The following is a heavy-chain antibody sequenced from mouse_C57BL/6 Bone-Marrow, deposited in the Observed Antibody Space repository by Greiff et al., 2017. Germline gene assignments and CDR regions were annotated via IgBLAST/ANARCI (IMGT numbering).Heavy chain of an antibody. Sequence: QVQLQQSGAELVRPGTSVKMSCKASGYTFTNYWIGWAKQRPGHGLEWIGDIYPGGGYTNYNEKFKGKATLTADKSSSTAYMQFSSLTSEDSAIYYCARKGVGYDYDVGFAYWGQGTLVTVSA. CDR3: ARKGVGYDYDVGFAY. V-gene: IGHV1-63*01. CDR2: IYPGGGYT. J-gene: IGHJ3*01. D-gene: IGHD2-4*01. CDR1: GYTFTNYW.